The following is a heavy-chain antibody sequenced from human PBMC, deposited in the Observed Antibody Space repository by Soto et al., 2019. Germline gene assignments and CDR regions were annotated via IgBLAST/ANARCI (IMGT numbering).Heavy chain of an antibody. V-gene: IGHV1-3*01. D-gene: IGHD2-15*01. Sequence: QVRLVQSGAEVKKPGASVKVSCKASGYTFTSYAMHWVRQAPGQRLEWMGWINAGNGNTKYSQKFQGRVTITRDTSGSTAYRELSSLRSEETAVYYCATAFVVVVAATLADWFDPWGQGTLVTVSS. CDR2: INAGNGNT. J-gene: IGHJ5*02. CDR1: GYTFTSYA. CDR3: ATAFVVVVAATLADWFDP.